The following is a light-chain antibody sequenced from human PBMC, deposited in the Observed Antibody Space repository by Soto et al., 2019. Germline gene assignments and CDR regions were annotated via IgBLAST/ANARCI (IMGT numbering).Light chain of an antibody. CDR3: CSYADPYLE. CDR1: SNYIGPYNY. V-gene: IGLV2-11*01. Sequence: QSVLTQPRSVSGSPGQSVAISCTGISNYIGPYNYVSWYQQHPGKAPKLIIYDVDKRPSGVPYRFSGSKSGDTASLTISGLQADDEADYLCCSYADPYLELGGGTKLTVL. CDR2: DVD. J-gene: IGLJ2*01.